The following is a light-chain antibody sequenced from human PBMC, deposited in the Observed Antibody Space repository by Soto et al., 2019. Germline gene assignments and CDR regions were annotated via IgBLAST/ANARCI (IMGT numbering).Light chain of an antibody. V-gene: IGKV1-5*03. CDR3: QQYHTYWWT. Sequence: DIQMTQSPSTLSASVGGRVTITCRASQTIINWLAWYQQKPGKAPKLLIYKASTLEGEVPSRFSGSGSETEFTLTINGLQPDDSATYYCQQYHTYWWTFGQGTKVDI. J-gene: IGKJ1*01. CDR2: KAS. CDR1: QTIINW.